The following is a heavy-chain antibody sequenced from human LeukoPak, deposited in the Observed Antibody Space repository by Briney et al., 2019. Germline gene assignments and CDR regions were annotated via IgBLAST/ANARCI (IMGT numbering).Heavy chain of an antibody. CDR1: GDSITSYF. CDR3: ARLVVDFWSGSHFYYMDV. Sequence: SSETLSLTCTVSGDSITSYFWSWIRQPPGKGLEWIGYIFHTGNTNYNPSLKSRFTISVDMSKNQFSLKLSSVTAADTAVYYCARLVVDFWSGSHFYYMDVWGKGTTVTVSS. J-gene: IGHJ6*03. D-gene: IGHD3-3*01. CDR2: IFHTGNT. V-gene: IGHV4-59*01.